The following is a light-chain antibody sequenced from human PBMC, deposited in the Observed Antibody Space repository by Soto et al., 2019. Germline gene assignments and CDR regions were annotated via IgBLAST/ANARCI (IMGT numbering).Light chain of an antibody. CDR1: QSISSY. J-gene: IGKJ1*01. Sequence: EIVLTQSPATLSLPPGERATLSCRASQSISSYLAWYQQKPGQAPRLLIYDASNRATGIPARFSGSGSGTDFTLTISSLEPEDFAVYFCQQRSNWPWTFGQGNKVEI. CDR3: QQRSNWPWT. V-gene: IGKV3-11*01. CDR2: DAS.